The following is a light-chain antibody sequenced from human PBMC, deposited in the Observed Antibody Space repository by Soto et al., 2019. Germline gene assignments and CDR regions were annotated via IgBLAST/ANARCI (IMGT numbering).Light chain of an antibody. J-gene: IGKJ1*01. Sequence: THAPATLSVSPLERVTLSFMASQTINNNVAWYQLKDGQVPRLLIYGASSRATGIPERFSGSGSGTDFTLTISRLEPEDFAVYYCQQYGSTPVTFGQGTKVDIK. CDR1: QTINNN. CDR3: QQYGSTPVT. V-gene: IGKV3-20*01. CDR2: GAS.